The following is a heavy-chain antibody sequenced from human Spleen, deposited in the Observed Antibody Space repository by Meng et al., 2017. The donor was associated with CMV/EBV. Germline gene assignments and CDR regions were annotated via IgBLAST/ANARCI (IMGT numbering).Heavy chain of an antibody. Sequence: CVGSGFIFSDHWLHWVRQAPGKGLEWVARINNNGIDTNYAESVRGRFTLSRNNARNTVFLQLESLRIEDMAVYYCLRGTVAWNGVDYWGQGTLVTVSS. CDR3: LRGTVAWNGVDY. CDR2: INNNGIDT. V-gene: IGHV3-74*01. D-gene: IGHD1-1*01. J-gene: IGHJ4*02. CDR1: GFIFSDHW.